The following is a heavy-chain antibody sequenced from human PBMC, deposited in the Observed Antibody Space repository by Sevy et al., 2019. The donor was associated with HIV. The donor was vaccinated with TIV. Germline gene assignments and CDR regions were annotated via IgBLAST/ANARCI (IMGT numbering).Heavy chain of an antibody. CDR1: GYTFTSYG. D-gene: IGHD6-19*01. CDR2: ISAYNGNT. J-gene: IGHJ5*02. Sequence: ASVKVSCKASGYTFTSYGISWVRQAPGQGLEWMGWISAYNGNTNYAQKLQGRVTMTTDTSTSTAYMELRSLRSDDTAVYYCARGTARYGSGWYWFDPWGQGTLATVSS. V-gene: IGHV1-18*01. CDR3: ARGTARYGSGWYWFDP.